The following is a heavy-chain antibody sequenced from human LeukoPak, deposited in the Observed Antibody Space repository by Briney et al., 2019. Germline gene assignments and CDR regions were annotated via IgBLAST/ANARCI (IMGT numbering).Heavy chain of an antibody. V-gene: IGHV4-4*02. Sequence: SETLSLTCAVSGDSISTNNWYNWVRQPPGKGLEWIGEIYHSGNVNYNPSLKSRVTISVDKSKNQFSLKLTSVTAADTAVYYCARDLGSSTPSGVWGRGTTVTVSS. CDR2: IYHSGNV. D-gene: IGHD1-26*01. CDR3: ARDLGSSTPSGV. J-gene: IGHJ6*04. CDR1: GDSISTNNW.